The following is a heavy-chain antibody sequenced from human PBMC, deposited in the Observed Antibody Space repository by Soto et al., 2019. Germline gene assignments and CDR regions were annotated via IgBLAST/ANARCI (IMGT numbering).Heavy chain of an antibody. CDR1: GFTFSSYD. CDR2: IGTAGDT. J-gene: IGHJ6*02. V-gene: IGHV3-13*01. D-gene: IGHD6-19*01. Sequence: GGSLRLSCAASGFTFSSYDMHWVRQATGKGLEWVSAIGTAGDTYYPGSVKGRFTISRENAKNSLYLQMNSLRAEDTAVYYCARDMGGWGFHMKKYYYSGMDVWGQGTTVTVSS. CDR3: ARDMGGWGFHMKKYYYSGMDV.